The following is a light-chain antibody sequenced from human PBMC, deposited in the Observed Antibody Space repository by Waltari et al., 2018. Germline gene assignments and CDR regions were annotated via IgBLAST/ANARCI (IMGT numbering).Light chain of an antibody. CDR3: GSQSNDHIVL. Sequence: QSALTQPASVSGSPGQWITISCTGTSSDVGNYNSVSWDHDHPGQGPKVIIYDVSARPSGVSARFSRSTAGNTASLTISGLQAEDEADYYCGSQSNDHIVLFGGGTRVSVL. CDR1: SSDVGNYNS. V-gene: IGLV2-14*03. CDR2: DVS. J-gene: IGLJ3*02.